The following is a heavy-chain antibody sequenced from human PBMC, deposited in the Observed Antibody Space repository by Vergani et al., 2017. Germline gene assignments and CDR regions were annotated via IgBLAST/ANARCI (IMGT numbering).Heavy chain of an antibody. J-gene: IGHJ6*02. V-gene: IGHV4-31*03. D-gene: IGHD2-2*01. CDR3: ATLGYCSSTSCYFGYYYYGMDV. Sequence: QVQLQESGPGLVKPSQTLSLTCTVSGGSISSGGYYWSWIRQHPGKGLEWIGYIYYSGSTDYNPSLKSRVTISVDTSKNQFSLKLSSVTAADTAVYYCATLGYCSSTSCYFGYYYYGMDVWGQGTTVTVSS. CDR1: GGSISSGGYY. CDR2: IYYSGST.